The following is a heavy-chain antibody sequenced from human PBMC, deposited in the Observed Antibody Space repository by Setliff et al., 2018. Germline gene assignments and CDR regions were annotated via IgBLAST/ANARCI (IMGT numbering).Heavy chain of an antibody. Sequence: ETLSLTCAFSGFSITSGYFWGWIRQPPGKGLEWIGSLYHSGTTYYNPSLKSRVTISVDTSKNQFSLNLTSVTAADTAVYFCAREGRSSISGWYMDVWGRGTTVTVS. J-gene: IGHJ6*03. CDR2: LYHSGTT. CDR3: AREGRSSISGWYMDV. V-gene: IGHV4-38-2*02. CDR1: GFSITSGYF. D-gene: IGHD3-3*02.